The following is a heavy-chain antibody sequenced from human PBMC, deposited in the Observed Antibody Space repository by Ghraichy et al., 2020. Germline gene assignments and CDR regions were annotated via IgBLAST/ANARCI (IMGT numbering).Heavy chain of an antibody. V-gene: IGHV4-30-2*06. J-gene: IGHJ4*02. CDR2: IFLTKNT. CDR3: ARGRARGGWYDTSDYRFDY. D-gene: IGHD3-22*01. Sequence: SETLSLTCAVSGGSVTSGGFSWAWIRQSPGKGLEWIGYIFLTKNTSYNPSLKGRVSISVDRSKNLFSLRVYSVTAADTAVYYCARGRARGGWYDTSDYRFDYWGQGALVTVSS. CDR1: GGSVTSGGFS.